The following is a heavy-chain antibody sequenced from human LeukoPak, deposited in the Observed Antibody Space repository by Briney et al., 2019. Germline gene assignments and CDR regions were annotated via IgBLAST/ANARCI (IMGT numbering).Heavy chain of an antibody. Sequence: PSETLSLTCRVSGASVSNYYWSWIRQSPGKGLEWIGFIHYSGSTNYNPSLNSRVTTSIDTSMNQLSLTLVSVTAADTAVYFCARHHDGGPKLRLDFWGLGVLVTVSS. CDR1: GASVSNYY. V-gene: IGHV4-59*08. CDR2: IHYSGST. CDR3: ARHHDGGPKLRLDF. J-gene: IGHJ4*02. D-gene: IGHD2-15*01.